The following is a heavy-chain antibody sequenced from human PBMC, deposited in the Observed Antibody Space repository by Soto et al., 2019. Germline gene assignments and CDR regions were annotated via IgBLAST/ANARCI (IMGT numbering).Heavy chain of an antibody. Sequence: GGSLRLSCAASGFTFSSYAMSWVRQAPGKGLEWVSAISGSGADTYYADSVKGRFTISRDKSKSTLYLQMDSLRAEDTALYYCAKDVYFSGWYVAFYIHSWGQGILVTVSS. CDR1: GFTFSSYA. J-gene: IGHJ4*02. CDR2: ISGSGADT. CDR3: AKDVYFSGWYVAFYIHS. D-gene: IGHD6-13*01. V-gene: IGHV3-23*01.